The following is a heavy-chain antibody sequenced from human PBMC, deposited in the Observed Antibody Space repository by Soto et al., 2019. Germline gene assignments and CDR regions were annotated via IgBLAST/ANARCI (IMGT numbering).Heavy chain of an antibody. D-gene: IGHD5-18*01. CDR1: GFTFSSYG. V-gene: IGHV3-30*18. Sequence: PGGSLRLSCAASGFTFSSYGMHWVRQAPGKGLEWVAVISYDGSNKYYADSVKGRFTISRDNSKNTLYLQMNSLRAEDTAVYYCAKDLSVDTAMVRDYWGQGTLVTVSS. J-gene: IGHJ4*02. CDR3: AKDLSVDTAMVRDY. CDR2: ISYDGSNK.